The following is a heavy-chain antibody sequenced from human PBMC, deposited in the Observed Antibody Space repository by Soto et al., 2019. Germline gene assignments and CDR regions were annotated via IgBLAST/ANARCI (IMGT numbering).Heavy chain of an antibody. CDR2: ISSSGSTI. CDR1: GFTFSDYY. V-gene: IGHV3-11*04. D-gene: IGHD2-2*01. CDR3: QRDLLYCSSTRCPLMRFDP. J-gene: IGHJ5*02. Sequence: QVHLVESGGGLVKPGGSLRLSCAASGFTFSDYYMSWIRQAPGKGLEWVSYISSSGSTIYYADSVKVRFTISRDNAKHSMYLQMNSVRADETAVYYCQRDLLYCSSTRCPLMRFDPWGQGTLVTVPS.